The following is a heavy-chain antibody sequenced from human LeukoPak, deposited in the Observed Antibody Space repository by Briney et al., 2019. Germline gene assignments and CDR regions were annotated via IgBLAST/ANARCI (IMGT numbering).Heavy chain of an antibody. J-gene: IGHJ4*02. CDR3: ASWGGVVSYYDSSGYYFHY. V-gene: IGHV1-46*01. CDR1: GYTFTSYG. D-gene: IGHD3-22*01. CDR2: INPSGGST. Sequence: ASVNVSCKASGYTFTSYGISWVRQAPGQGLEWMGIINPSGGSTSYAQKFQGRVTMTRDTSTSTVYMELSSLRSEDTAVYYCASWGGVVSYYDSSGYYFHYWGQGTLVTVSS.